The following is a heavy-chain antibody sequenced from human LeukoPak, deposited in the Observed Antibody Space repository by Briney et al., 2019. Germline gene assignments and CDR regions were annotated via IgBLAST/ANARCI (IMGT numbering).Heavy chain of an antibody. D-gene: IGHD3-10*01. Sequence: GGALRLSCAESGFTFGSYGLHGVRQAPGKGREGGAFIRYDGRDKYYADSVKGGFTISRDNSKNTLYMQMNSLRAENTALYHSARVDGARWFGDPTIYYWGQGTLVTVSS. J-gene: IGHJ4*02. CDR3: ARVDGARWFGDPTIYY. CDR1: GFTFGSYG. CDR2: IRYDGRDK. V-gene: IGHV3-30*02.